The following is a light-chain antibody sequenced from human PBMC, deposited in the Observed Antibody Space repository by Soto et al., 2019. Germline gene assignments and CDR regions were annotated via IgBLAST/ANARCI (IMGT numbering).Light chain of an antibody. J-gene: IGKJ1*01. CDR2: GAS. Sequence: EIVMTPSPATLSVSPVERANLSFMAIQSVSSNLALYQPTPGQAPRLLIYGASTRATGIPARFSGSGSGTEFTLTISSLQSEDFAVYYCQQYNNWPWKCGQGTKVDIK. CDR1: QSVSSN. V-gene: IGKV3-15*01. CDR3: QQYNNWPWK.